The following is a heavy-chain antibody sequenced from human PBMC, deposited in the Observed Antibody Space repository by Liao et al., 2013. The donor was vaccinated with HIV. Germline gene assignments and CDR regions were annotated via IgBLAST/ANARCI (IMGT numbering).Heavy chain of an antibody. Sequence: QVQLQQWGAGLLKPSETLSLTCAVYGESFSGYYWSWIRQPPGKGLEWIGEINHSGSTNYSPSLKSRVTISVDTSKKQFSLKLNSVTAADTAVYYCARKGYAQRPVDHWGRGTLVTVSS. D-gene: IGHD5-12*01. V-gene: IGHV4-34*01. CDR2: INHSGST. CDR3: ARKGYAQRPVDH. CDR1: GESFSGYY. J-gene: IGHJ4*02.